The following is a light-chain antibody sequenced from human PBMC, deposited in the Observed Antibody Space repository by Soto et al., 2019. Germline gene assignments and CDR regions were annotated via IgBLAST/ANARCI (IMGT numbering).Light chain of an antibody. J-gene: IGLJ2*01. CDR1: SSDVGSYNL. CDR2: EGS. CDR3: CSYAGSSTFHVV. Sequence: QSALTQPASVSGSPGQSITISCTGTSSDVGSYNLVSWYQQHPGKAPKLMIYEGSKRPSGVSNRLSGSKSGNPASLTVSGLQAVGEDDYSCCSYAGSSTFHVVFGGGTELTVL. V-gene: IGLV2-23*01.